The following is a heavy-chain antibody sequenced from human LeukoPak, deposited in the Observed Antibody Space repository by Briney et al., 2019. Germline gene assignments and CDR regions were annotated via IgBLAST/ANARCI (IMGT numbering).Heavy chain of an antibody. V-gene: IGHV3-30*02. D-gene: IGHD2-15*01. CDR3: AKDHCGSCSGDDFFDR. J-gene: IGHJ4*02. CDR2: IRDHGNNA. CDR1: GFAFSTHG. Sequence: GGPLRLSCAPSGFAFSTHGLHWVGQAPGKGLEWVAFIRDHGNNAYYAESVKGRFTISRDNSKHTLHLQMESLRVEDTAVYYCAKDHCGSCSGDDFFDRWGQGALVTVSS.